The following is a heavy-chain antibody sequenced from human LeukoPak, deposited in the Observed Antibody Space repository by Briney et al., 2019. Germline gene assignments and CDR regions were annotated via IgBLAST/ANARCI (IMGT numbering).Heavy chain of an antibody. J-gene: IGHJ4*02. Sequence: GGALRLSCVASGFMFSDHAFHWVRQSPDKGLEWVALIGSDGSKKYYADPVQGRFTVSRENSKNTLFLQMNTLRADDTAVYFCARQMTSTRLFDSWGQGTLVTLSS. CDR1: GFMFSDHA. CDR3: ARQMTSTRLFDS. D-gene: IGHD5/OR15-5a*01. CDR2: IGSDGSKK. V-gene: IGHV3-30*04.